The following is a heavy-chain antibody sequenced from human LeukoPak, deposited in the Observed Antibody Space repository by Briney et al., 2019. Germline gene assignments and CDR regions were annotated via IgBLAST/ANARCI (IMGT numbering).Heavy chain of an antibody. V-gene: IGHV4-34*01. Sequence: PSETLSLTCAVYGGSFSGYYWSWIRQPPGKGLEWIGEINHSGSTNYNPSLKSRVTISVDTSKNQFSLKLSSVTAADTAVYYCASSFGNYYDSSGYFDYWGQGTLVTVSS. D-gene: IGHD3-22*01. CDR3: ASSFGNYYDSSGYFDY. CDR2: INHSGST. J-gene: IGHJ4*02. CDR1: GGSFSGYY.